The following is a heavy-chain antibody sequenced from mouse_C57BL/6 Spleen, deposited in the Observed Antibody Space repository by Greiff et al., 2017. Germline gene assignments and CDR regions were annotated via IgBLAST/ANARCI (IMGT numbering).Heavy chain of an antibody. CDR3: ARHGDWDGGFAY. Sequence: VQRVESGGDLVKPGGSLKLSCAASGFTFSSYGMSWVRQTPDKRLECVATISSGGSYTYYPDSVTGRFTISRDNAKNTLYLQMSSLKSEDTAMYYCARHGDWDGGFAYWGQGTLVTVSA. J-gene: IGHJ3*01. D-gene: IGHD4-1*01. CDR1: GFTFSSYG. V-gene: IGHV5-6*01. CDR2: ISSGGSYT.